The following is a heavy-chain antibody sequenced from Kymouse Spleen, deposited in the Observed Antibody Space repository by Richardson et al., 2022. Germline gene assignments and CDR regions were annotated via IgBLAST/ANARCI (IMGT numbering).Heavy chain of an antibody. J-gene: IGHJ4*02. V-gene: IGHV3-9*01. CDR2: ISWNSGSI. CDR3: AKDIGAVAGCFDY. D-gene: IGHD6-19*01. CDR1: GFTFDDYA. Sequence: EVQLVESGGGLVQPGRSLRLSCAASGFTFDDYAMHWVRQAPGKGLEWVSGISWNSGSIGYADSVKGRFTISRDNAKNSLYLQMNSLRAEDTALYYCAKDIGAVAGCFDYWGQGTLVTVSS.